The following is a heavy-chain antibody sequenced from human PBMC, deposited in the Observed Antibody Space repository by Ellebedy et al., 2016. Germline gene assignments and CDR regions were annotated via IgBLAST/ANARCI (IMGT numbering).Heavy chain of an antibody. D-gene: IGHD3-22*01. CDR3: ARGRLLPHYFDY. V-gene: IGHV3-30-3*01. CDR2: ISYDGSNK. CDR1: GFTFSSYA. Sequence: GGSLRLXXAASGFTFSSYAMHWVRQAPGKGLEWVAVISYDGSNKYYADSVKGRFTISRDNSKNTLYLQMNSLRAEGTAVYYCARGRLLPHYFDYWGQGTLVTVSS. J-gene: IGHJ4*02.